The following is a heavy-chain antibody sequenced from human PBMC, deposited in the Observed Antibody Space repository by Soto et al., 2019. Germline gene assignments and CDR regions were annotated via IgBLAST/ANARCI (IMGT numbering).Heavy chain of an antibody. CDR1: GFTFSSYA. Sequence: EVNLLESGGGLVQPGGSLRLSCAASGFTFSSYAMSWVRQAPGKGLQWVSALSHTSTNIFYADSVKGRFTISRDNSKNTMSLQMNSLRAEDTAIYYFAKLAGQQWMFEYWGQGIRVTVSS. CDR3: AKLAGQQWMFEY. D-gene: IGHD6-19*01. V-gene: IGHV3-23*01. J-gene: IGHJ4*02. CDR2: LSHTSTNI.